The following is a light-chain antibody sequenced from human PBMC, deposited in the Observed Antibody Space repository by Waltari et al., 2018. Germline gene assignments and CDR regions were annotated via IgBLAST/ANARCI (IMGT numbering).Light chain of an antibody. CDR1: QSISSN. CDR3: LQYKNWPPLYT. Sequence: EIVMTQSPATLSVSPGERATLSCRASQSISSNLVWYQHKPGQAPRVLIYGASTRATGIPARFSGSGSGTEITLTITSLQSEDFAVYYCLQYKNWPPLYTFGQGTKLEI. J-gene: IGKJ2*01. V-gene: IGKV3-15*01. CDR2: GAS.